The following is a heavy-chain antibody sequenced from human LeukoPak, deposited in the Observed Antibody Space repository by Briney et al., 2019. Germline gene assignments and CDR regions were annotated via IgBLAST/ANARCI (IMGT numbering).Heavy chain of an antibody. Sequence: ASVKVSCKASGYTFTSYYMHWVRQAPGQGLEWTGIINPSGGSTSYAQKFQGRVTMTRDMSTSTVYMELSSLRSEDTAVYYCAREMEGDYGSGTLFDLWGQGNMVTVSS. CDR1: GYTFTSYY. D-gene: IGHD3-10*01. J-gene: IGHJ4*02. CDR2: INPSGGST. CDR3: AREMEGDYGSGTLFDL. V-gene: IGHV1-46*01.